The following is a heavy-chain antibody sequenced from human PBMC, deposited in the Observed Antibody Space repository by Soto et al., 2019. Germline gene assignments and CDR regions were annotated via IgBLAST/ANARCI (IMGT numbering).Heavy chain of an antibody. V-gene: IGHV5-10-1*01. D-gene: IGHD2-21*02. J-gene: IGHJ3*02. CDR1: GYSFTSYW. CDR3: ARSPYCGGDCYHDAFDI. CDR2: IDPSDSYT. Sequence: SLKISCKGSGYSFTSYWISWVRQMPGKGLEWMGRIDPSDSYTNYSPSFQGHVTISADKSISTAYLQWSSLKASDTAMYYCARSPYCGGDCYHDAFDIWGQGTMVTVS.